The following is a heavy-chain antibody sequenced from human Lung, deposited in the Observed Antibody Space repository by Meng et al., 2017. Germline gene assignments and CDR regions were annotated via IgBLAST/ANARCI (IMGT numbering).Heavy chain of an antibody. Sequence: GESLKISCAASGFTFSTYAMHWVRQTPGKGLEWVALLSFDSQNIQYADSVKGRFIISRDNSENTLSLQMNSLTLEDTAVYYCARDKPPNDVWGRGTLVTVSS. V-gene: IGHV3-30*01. J-gene: IGHJ2*01. CDR1: GFTFSTYA. CDR3: ARDKPPNDV. CDR2: LSFDSQNI.